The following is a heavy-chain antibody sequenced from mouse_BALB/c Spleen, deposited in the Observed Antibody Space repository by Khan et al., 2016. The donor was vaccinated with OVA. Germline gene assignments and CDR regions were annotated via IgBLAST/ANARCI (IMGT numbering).Heavy chain of an antibody. CDR2: INPHIGET. CDR3: ARIYGSDFDY. V-gene: IGHV1-20*02. J-gene: IGHJ2*01. CDR1: GYSFTGYF. Sequence: VQLQQSGPELVKPGASVKISCKASGYSFTGYFIHWVMQSHGKSLEWIGRINPHIGETLYNQKFRGKATLTVDESSSTAHMELRSLASEDSAVYFCARIYGSDFDYWGQGTTLTVSS. D-gene: IGHD1-1*01.